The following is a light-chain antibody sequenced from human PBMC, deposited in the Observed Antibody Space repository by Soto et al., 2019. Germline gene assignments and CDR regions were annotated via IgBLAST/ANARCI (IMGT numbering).Light chain of an antibody. J-gene: IGKJ1*01. V-gene: IGKV1-5*03. Sequence: DIQMTQSPSTLSGSLGDRATITCRASQTISSWLAWYQQKPGKAPKLLIYKASSLQSGVPSRFSGSGSGTDFTLTISSLQPEDFAIYYCQQSYSSPRTFGQGTKVDIK. CDR2: KAS. CDR1: QTISSW. CDR3: QQSYSSPRT.